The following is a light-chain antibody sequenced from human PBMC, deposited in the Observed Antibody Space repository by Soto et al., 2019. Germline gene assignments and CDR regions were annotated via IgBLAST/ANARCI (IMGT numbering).Light chain of an antibody. Sequence: QSALTQHPSASGSPGQSVTISCTGTSSDVGGYNYVSWYQQHPGKAPKLMIYEVSKRPSGVPDRFSGSKSGNTASLTVSGIQAEDEADYYCSSYAGSNNLVFGGGTKLTVL. J-gene: IGLJ3*02. CDR2: EVS. CDR3: SSYAGSNNLV. CDR1: SSDVGGYNY. V-gene: IGLV2-8*01.